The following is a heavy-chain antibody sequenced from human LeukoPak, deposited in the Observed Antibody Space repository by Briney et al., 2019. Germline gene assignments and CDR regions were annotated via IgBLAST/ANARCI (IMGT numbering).Heavy chain of an antibody. J-gene: IGHJ3*02. CDR2: IYYSGST. V-gene: IGHV4-59*01. CDR3: AREVDYRDAFDI. D-gene: IGHD4-11*01. Sequence: SETLSLTCTVSGGSISSYYWSWIRQPPGKGLEWIGYIYYSGSTNYNPSLKSRVTISVDTSKNQFTLKLSSVTAADTAVYYCAREVDYRDAFDIWGQGTMVTVSS. CDR1: GGSISSYY.